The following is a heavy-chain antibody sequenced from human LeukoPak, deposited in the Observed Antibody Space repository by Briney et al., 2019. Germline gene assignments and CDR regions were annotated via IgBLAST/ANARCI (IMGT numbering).Heavy chain of an antibody. CDR1: GFTFSSYA. D-gene: IGHD3-10*01. V-gene: IGHV3-23*01. CDR2: ISGSGGST. CDR3: AKGFTMVRGVINDAFDI. Sequence: GGSLRLSCAASGFTFSSYAMSWVRQAPEKGLEWVSAISGSGGSTYYADSVKGRFTISRDNSKNTLYLQMNSLRAEDTAVYYCAKGFTMVRGVINDAFDIWGQGTMVTVSS. J-gene: IGHJ3*02.